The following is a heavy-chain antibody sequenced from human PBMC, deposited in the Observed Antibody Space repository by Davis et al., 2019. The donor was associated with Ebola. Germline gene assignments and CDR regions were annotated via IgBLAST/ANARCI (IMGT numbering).Heavy chain of an antibody. Sequence: AASVKVSCKASGYTFTNYYIHWARQAPGQGLEWMGIMNPSVGSTAYAQKFQGRVTITRDTSTSIVSMEVSSLRSEDTAVYYCARGTCNGGNCYEVEYGGSMDVWGKGTTVTVSS. V-gene: IGHV1-46*01. J-gene: IGHJ6*03. D-gene: IGHD2-21*01. CDR3: ARGTCNGGNCYEVEYGGSMDV. CDR2: MNPSVGST. CDR1: GYTFTNYY.